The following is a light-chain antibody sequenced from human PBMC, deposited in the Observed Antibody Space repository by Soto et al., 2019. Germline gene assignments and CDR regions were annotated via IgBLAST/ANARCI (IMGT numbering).Light chain of an antibody. CDR1: TSDVGSHNL. CDR2: EVS. J-gene: IGLJ7*01. Sequence: QSALTPPASVSGSPGQSITISCPGTTSDVGSHNLVSWYQQHPGQAPKLMIYEVSKRPLGISPRFSASKSGNTASLTISGLQAEDEADYYCCSYGGSRAVFGGGTQLTVL. CDR3: CSYGGSRAV. V-gene: IGLV2-23*02.